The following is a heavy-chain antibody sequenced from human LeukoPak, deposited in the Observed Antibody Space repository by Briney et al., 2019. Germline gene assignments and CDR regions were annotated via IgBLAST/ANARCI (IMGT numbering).Heavy chain of an antibody. CDR1: GYTFTGYY. Sequence: ASVKVSCKTSGYTFTGYYLFWVRQAPGQGLEWMGWINPNSGGTNYAQKFQGRVTMTRDTYIRTAYMELSRLTSDDTAVCYCVRLYDWGRLDYWGQGTLVTVSS. J-gene: IGHJ4*02. CDR3: VRLYDWGRLDY. V-gene: IGHV1-2*02. CDR2: INPNSGGT. D-gene: IGHD3-9*01.